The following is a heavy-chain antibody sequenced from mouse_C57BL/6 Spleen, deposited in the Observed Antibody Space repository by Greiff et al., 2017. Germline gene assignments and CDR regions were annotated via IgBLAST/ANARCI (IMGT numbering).Heavy chain of an antibody. J-gene: IGHJ1*03. CDR2: INPSSGYT. CDR3: ARGADGNFYWYFDV. V-gene: IGHV1-7*01. D-gene: IGHD2-1*01. CDR1: GYTFTSYW. Sequence: VQLQQSGAELAKPGASVKLSCKASGYTFTSYWMHWVKQRPGQGLEWIGYINPSSGYTKYNQKFKDKAKLTADKSSSTAYMQLSSLTYEDSAVYYCARGADGNFYWYFDVWGTGTTVTVSS.